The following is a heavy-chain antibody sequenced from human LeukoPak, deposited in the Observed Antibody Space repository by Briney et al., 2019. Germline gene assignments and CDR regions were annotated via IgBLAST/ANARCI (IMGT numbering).Heavy chain of an antibody. J-gene: IGHJ4*02. CDR3: AKDRRRDDVLTGSFSD. Sequence: GGSLRLSCATSGFTFSNYGMHWLRQAPGKGLEGVAFIRYDGRSQYYANSVKGRFTISRDNSKNTLYLQLNSLSAGDTALYFCAKDRRRDDVLTGSFSDWGQGTLVTVSS. CDR1: GFTFSNYG. CDR2: IRYDGRSQ. V-gene: IGHV3-30*02. D-gene: IGHD3-9*01.